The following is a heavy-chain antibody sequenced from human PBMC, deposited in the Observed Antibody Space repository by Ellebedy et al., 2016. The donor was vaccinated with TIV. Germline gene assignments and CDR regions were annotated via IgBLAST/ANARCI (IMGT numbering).Heavy chain of an antibody. CDR1: GGSISSYY. Sequence: MPSETLSLTCTVSGGSISSYYWSWIRQPPGKGLEWIGYIYNSGTTNYSPSLKRRVTISADTSKNHLSLRLTSVTAADTAFYYCARGYYGSGSSAFDNWGQGTLVTVSS. V-gene: IGHV4-59*01. CDR3: ARGYYGSGSSAFDN. D-gene: IGHD3-10*01. J-gene: IGHJ4*02. CDR2: IYNSGTT.